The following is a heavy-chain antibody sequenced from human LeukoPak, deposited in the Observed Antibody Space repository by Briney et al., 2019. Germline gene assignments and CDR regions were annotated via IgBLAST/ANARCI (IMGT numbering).Heavy chain of an antibody. D-gene: IGHD6-19*01. CDR2: ISSSSSYI. CDR1: GFTFSSYS. V-gene: IGHV3-21*01. Sequence: GGSLRLSCAASGFTFSSYSMNWVRRAPGKGLEWVSSISSSSSYIYYADSVKGRFTISRDNAKNSLYLQMNSLRAEDTAVYYCARDGKGYSSGWAYYFDYWGQGTLVTVSS. CDR3: ARDGKGYSSGWAYYFDY. J-gene: IGHJ4*02.